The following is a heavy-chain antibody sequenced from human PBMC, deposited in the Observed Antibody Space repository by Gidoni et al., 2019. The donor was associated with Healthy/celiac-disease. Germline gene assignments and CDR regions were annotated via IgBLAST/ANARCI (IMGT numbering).Heavy chain of an antibody. CDR2: ISSSSSYR. Sequence: EVPLVESGGGLVKPGGSLRLSCAASGFTFSSYSMNWVRQAPGKGLEWVSSISSSSSYRYYADSVKGRFTSSRDNAKNSLYLQMNSLRAEDTAVYYCARQGQGGGNYFDYWGQGTLVTVSS. CDR1: GFTFSSYS. V-gene: IGHV3-21*01. CDR3: ARQGQGGGNYFDY. J-gene: IGHJ4*02. D-gene: IGHD2-15*01.